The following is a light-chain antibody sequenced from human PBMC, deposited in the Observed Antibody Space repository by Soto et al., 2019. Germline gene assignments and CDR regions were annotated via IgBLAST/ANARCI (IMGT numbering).Light chain of an antibody. CDR3: ATWDDSLNAAV. J-gene: IGLJ7*01. V-gene: IGLV1-40*01. CDR1: SSNIGAGYG. CDR2: IND. Sequence: QSVLTQPPSVSGAPGQRVTISCTGSSSNIGAGYGVHWYQHLPGTAPKLLIYINDQRPSGVPARFSGSTSGTSASLAISGLQSDDEAHYYCATWDDSLNAAVFGGGTQLTVL.